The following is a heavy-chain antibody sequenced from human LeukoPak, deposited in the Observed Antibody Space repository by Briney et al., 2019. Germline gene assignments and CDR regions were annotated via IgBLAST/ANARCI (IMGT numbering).Heavy chain of an antibody. CDR2: IYTSGGT. Sequence: SETLSLTCTVSGXSIGSYYWSWIRQPAGKGLEWIGRIYTSGGTVYNPSLKSRVTMSVDTSKNQFSLKLSSVTAADTAVYYCARDDFEYSVHYGMDVWGQGTAVTVSS. CDR1: GXSIGSYY. D-gene: IGHD3-9*01. V-gene: IGHV4-4*07. CDR3: ARDDFEYSVHYGMDV. J-gene: IGHJ6*02.